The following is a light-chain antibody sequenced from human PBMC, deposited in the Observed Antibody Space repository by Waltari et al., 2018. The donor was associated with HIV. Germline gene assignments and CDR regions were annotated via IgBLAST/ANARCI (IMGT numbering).Light chain of an antibody. CDR2: GAS. V-gene: IGKV3-20*01. CDR3: QQYGSLYT. CDR1: QSVSSSY. J-gene: IGKJ2*01. Sequence: EIGLTQSPGTLSLSPGERDSQSVSSSYLAWYQQKPGQAPRLLIYGASSSATGIPDRFSGSGSGTDFTLTISSLEPEDFAVYYCQQYGSLYTYGQGTKLEIK.